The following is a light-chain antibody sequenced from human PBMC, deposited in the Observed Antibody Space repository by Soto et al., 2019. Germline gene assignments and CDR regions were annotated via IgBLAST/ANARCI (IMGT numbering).Light chain of an antibody. Sequence: DRQMPQYPSTLSASVGDRVIITCRASQSISSWLAWYQQKPGKAPKLLIPKASTLQSGVPPRFSGSGYGTEFTLSISSLQPADFAAYYCQQYERYPMTFGGGTKVEIK. CDR2: KAS. CDR3: QQYERYPMT. CDR1: QSISSW. J-gene: IGKJ4*01. V-gene: IGKV1-5*03.